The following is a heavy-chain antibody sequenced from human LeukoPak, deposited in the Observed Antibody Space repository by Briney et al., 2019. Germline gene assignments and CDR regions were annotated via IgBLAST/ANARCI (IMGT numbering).Heavy chain of an antibody. Sequence: PGGSLRLSCAASGFTFDDYGMSWVRQAPGKGLEWVAFISTSSDTISYSDSVKGRFTISRDNAKNSLYLHMSSLRAEDTAVYYCAELGITMIGGVWGKGTTVTISS. CDR1: GFTFDDYG. J-gene: IGHJ6*04. CDR2: ISTSSDTI. V-gene: IGHV3-48*01. CDR3: AELGITMIGGV. D-gene: IGHD3-10*02.